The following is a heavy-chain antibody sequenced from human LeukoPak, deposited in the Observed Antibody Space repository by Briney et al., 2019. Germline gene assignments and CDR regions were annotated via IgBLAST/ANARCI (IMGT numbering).Heavy chain of an antibody. CDR1: GFTFDDYA. Sequence: GGSLRLSCAASGFTFDDYAMHWVRQAPGKGLEWVSGISWNSGSIGYADSVKGRFTISRDNAKNSLYLQMNSLRAEDTALYYCAKDSTSTLLWFGELGYWGQGTLVTVSS. CDR3: AKDSTSTLLWFGELGY. V-gene: IGHV3-9*01. J-gene: IGHJ4*02. CDR2: ISWNSGSI. D-gene: IGHD3-10*01.